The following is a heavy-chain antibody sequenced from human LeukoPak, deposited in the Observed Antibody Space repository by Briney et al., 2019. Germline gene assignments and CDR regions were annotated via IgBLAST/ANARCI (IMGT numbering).Heavy chain of an antibody. Sequence: SQTLSLTCTVSGGSISSGSYYWSWIRQPAGKGLEWIGRIYTSGSTNYNPSLKSRVSISVDTSKNQFSLKLSSVTAADTAVYYCARHLGDIVVVPAAPNWFDPWGQGTLVTVSS. J-gene: IGHJ5*02. CDR1: GGSISSGSYY. V-gene: IGHV4-61*02. CDR3: ARHLGDIVVVPAAPNWFDP. D-gene: IGHD2-2*01. CDR2: IYTSGST.